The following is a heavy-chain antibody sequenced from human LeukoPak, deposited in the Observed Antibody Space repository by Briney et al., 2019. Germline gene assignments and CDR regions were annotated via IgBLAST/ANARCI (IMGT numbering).Heavy chain of an antibody. D-gene: IGHD1-20*01. J-gene: IGHJ4*02. CDR1: GGSISSGSYY. CDR3: ARFNWNDVIFDY. CDR2: IYTSGST. V-gene: IGHV4-61*02. Sequence: SETLSLTCTVSGGSISSGSYYWSWIRQPAGKGLEWIGRIYTSGSTNYNPSLKSRVTISVDTSKNQFSLKLSSVTAADTAVYYCARFNWNDVIFDYWGQGTLVTVSS.